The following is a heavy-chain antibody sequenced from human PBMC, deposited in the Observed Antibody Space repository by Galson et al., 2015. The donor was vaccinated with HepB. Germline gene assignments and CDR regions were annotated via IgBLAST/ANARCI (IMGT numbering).Heavy chain of an antibody. CDR2: IKGDGSQK. Sequence: SLRLSCAASGFSISSFWVSWVRQSPGKGLEWVANIKGDGSQKYSVDSVKDRFTISRDNAGNSLFLQMDSLRAEDTAVYYCARDRVYFYGRGNDYNNYYGLDVWGQGTTVTVSS. D-gene: IGHD3-10*02. V-gene: IGHV3-7*03. CDR1: GFSISSFW. CDR3: ARDRVYFYGRGNDYNNYYGLDV. J-gene: IGHJ6*02.